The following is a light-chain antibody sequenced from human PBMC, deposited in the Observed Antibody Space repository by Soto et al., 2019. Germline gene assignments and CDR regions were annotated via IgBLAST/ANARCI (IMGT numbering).Light chain of an antibody. V-gene: IGKV4-1*01. Sequence: DIVLTQSPDSLTVSLGERATINCKSSQSVLYSPNNKNYLAWYQHKPGQPPKLLIHWASIRDSGVPDRFSGSGSKTDFTLTISSLQAEDVAVYYCQQYYNIPRTFGQGTKVEIK. J-gene: IGKJ1*01. CDR3: QQYYNIPRT. CDR2: WAS. CDR1: QSVLYSPNNKNY.